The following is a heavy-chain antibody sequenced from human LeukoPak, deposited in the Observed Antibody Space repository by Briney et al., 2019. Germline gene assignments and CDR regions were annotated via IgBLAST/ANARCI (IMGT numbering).Heavy chain of an antibody. Sequence: ASVKVSCKASGYTFTSYYMHWVRQAPGQGLEWMGWINPNSGGTNYAQKFQGRVTMTRDTSISTAYMELSRLRSDDTAVYYCARDWPIVVVPAAIYYYYYMDVWGKGTTVTVSS. CDR3: ARDWPIVVVPAAIYYYYYMDV. V-gene: IGHV1-2*02. J-gene: IGHJ6*03. D-gene: IGHD2-2*02. CDR1: GYTFTSYY. CDR2: INPNSGGT.